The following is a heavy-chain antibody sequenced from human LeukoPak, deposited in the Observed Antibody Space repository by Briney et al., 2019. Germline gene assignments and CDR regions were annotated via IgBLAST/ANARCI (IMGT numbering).Heavy chain of an antibody. J-gene: IGHJ1*01. CDR1: GYTFTGCY. V-gene: IGHV1-2*02. CDR2: INPKSGGT. Sequence: ASVKVSCKASGYTFTGCYMHWVRQAPGQGLEWMGWINPKSGGTNYAQQFQGRVTMTRDTSISTAYMEVNRLRSDDTAVYYCASHGSEYSSSWYYFQHWGQGTLVTVSS. D-gene: IGHD6-13*01. CDR3: ASHGSEYSSSWYYFQH.